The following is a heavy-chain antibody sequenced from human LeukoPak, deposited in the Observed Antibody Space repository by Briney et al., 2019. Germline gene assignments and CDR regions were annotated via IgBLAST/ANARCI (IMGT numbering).Heavy chain of an antibody. CDR3: AKDTAAGLYYYYYGMDV. Sequence: GGSLRLSCAASGFTFSSYAMSWVRQAPGKGLEWVSAISGSGGSTYYADSVKGRFTISRDNSKNTLYLQMNSLRAEDTAVYYCAKDTAAGLYYYYYGMDVWGQGTTVTVSS. J-gene: IGHJ6*02. D-gene: IGHD6-25*01. CDR2: ISGSGGST. V-gene: IGHV3-23*01. CDR1: GFTFSSYA.